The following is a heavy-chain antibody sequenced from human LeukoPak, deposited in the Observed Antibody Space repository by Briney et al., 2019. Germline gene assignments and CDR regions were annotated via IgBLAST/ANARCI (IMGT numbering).Heavy chain of an antibody. CDR3: ARGDYDYVWGSHPADY. D-gene: IGHD3-16*01. J-gene: IGHJ4*02. CDR1: GFTFSSYS. CDR2: ISSSSSYI. V-gene: IGHV3-21*01. Sequence: GGSLRLSCAASGFTFSSYSMNWVRQAPGKGLEWVSSISSSSSYIYYADSVKGRFTISRDNAKNSLYLQMNSLRAEDTAVYYCARGDYDYVWGSHPADYWGQGTLVTVSS.